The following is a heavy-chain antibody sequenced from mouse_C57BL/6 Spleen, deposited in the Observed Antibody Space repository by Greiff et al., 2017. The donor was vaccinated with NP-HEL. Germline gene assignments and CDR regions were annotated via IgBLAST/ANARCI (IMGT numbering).Heavy chain of an antibody. CDR1: GYSITSGYY. CDR3: ARDYNYGSRPSYYAMDY. J-gene: IGHJ4*01. V-gene: IGHV3-6*01. Sequence: DVQLQESGPGLVKPSQSLSLTCSVTGYSITSGYYWNWIRQFPGNKLEWMGYISYDGSNNYNPSLKNRISITRDTSKNQFFLKLNSVTTEDTATYYCARDYNYGSRPSYYAMDYWGQGTSVTVSS. D-gene: IGHD1-1*01. CDR2: ISYDGSN.